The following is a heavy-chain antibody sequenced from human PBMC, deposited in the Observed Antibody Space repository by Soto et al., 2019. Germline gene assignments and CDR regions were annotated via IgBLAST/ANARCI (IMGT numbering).Heavy chain of an antibody. CDR1: GFTFSNYG. CDR3: AKDHYGMDV. Sequence: PGGSLRLSCAASGFTFSNYGMHWVRQAPGKGLEWVAVISYDGSNKYYADSVKGRFTISRDNSKNTLYLQMNSLRAEDTAVYYCAKDHYGMDVWGQGTTVTVSS. J-gene: IGHJ6*02. CDR2: ISYDGSNK. V-gene: IGHV3-30*18.